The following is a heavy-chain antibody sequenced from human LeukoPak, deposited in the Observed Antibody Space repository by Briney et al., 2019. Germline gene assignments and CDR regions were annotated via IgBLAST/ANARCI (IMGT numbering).Heavy chain of an antibody. CDR2: IYYSGST. CDR1: GGSINSGAYY. J-gene: IGHJ4*02. D-gene: IGHD5-12*01. Sequence: SETLSLTCTVSGGSINSGAYYWSWIRQHPGKGLEWIGYIYYSGSTYYNPSLKSRIIISVDTSKNQFSLKLRSVTAADTAVYYCARAGYSGFDFNFDYWGQGTLVTVSS. CDR3: ARAGYSGFDFNFDY. V-gene: IGHV4-31*03.